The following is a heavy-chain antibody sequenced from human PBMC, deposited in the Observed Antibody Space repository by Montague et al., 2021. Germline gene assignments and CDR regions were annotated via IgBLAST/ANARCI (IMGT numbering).Heavy chain of an antibody. V-gene: IGHV4-59*01. CDR1: SGSISSFS. Sequence: SETRSLTCIVSSGSISSFSWAWIRQAPGKALEWIGHLYDSGDTYYNPSLHSRLTFSLDTSRNQFFLRLTSVTAADTAVYYCARVGATVTAPFDFWGQGTLVTVSS. CDR3: ARVGATVTAPFDF. D-gene: IGHD4-17*01. J-gene: IGHJ4*02. CDR2: LYDSGDT.